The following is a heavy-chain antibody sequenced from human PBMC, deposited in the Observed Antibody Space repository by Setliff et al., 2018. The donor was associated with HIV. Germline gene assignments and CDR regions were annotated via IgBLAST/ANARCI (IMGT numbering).Heavy chain of an antibody. Sequence: GASVKVSCKPSGYTFTAYGLSWVRQAPGQGLEWMGWINTNTGNPTYAQGFTGRFVFSLDTSVSTASLHIISLKAEDTAVYYCARVLESIAAAGAFDIWGQGTMVTVSS. CDR2: INTNTGNP. J-gene: IGHJ3*02. CDR3: ARVLESIAAAGAFDI. CDR1: GYTFTAYG. D-gene: IGHD6-13*01. V-gene: IGHV7-4-1*02.